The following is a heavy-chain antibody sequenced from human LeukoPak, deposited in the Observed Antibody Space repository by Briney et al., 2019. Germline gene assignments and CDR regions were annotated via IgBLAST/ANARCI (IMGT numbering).Heavy chain of an antibody. CDR2: NNTSGST. CDR1: GGSISSYY. J-gene: IGHJ4*02. V-gene: IGHV4-4*07. D-gene: IGHD3-3*01. Sequence: SETLSLTCTVSGGSISSYYWSWIRQPAGQGLEWIGRNNTSGSTNYNPSLKRRGTMSVDTSKNQFSLNLTSVTAADTAVYYCARAIYDFWSGYYSDYWGQRTFVTVSS. CDR3: ARAIYDFWSGYYSDY.